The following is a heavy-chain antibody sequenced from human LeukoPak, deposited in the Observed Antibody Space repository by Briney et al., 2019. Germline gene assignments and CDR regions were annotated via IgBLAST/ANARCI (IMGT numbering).Heavy chain of an antibody. D-gene: IGHD5-18*01. CDR2: IIPIFGTA. CDR1: GGTFSSYA. Sequence: ASVKVSCKASGGTFSSYAISWVRQAPGQGLEWMGGIIPIFGTANYAQKFQGRVTITADESTSTAYMELSSLRSEDTAVYYCARVIGDTAMVGDWYFDLWSRGTLVTVSS. J-gene: IGHJ2*01. V-gene: IGHV1-69*13. CDR3: ARVIGDTAMVGDWYFDL.